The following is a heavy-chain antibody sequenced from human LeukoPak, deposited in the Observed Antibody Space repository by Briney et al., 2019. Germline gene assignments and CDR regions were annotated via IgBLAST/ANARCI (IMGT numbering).Heavy chain of an antibody. CDR3: ARQRPRITMVRGVSAPTGYYYMDV. J-gene: IGHJ6*03. D-gene: IGHD3-10*01. CDR1: GFTFRSYW. V-gene: IGHV3-7*03. CDR2: IKQDGSEK. Sequence: GSLRLSCAASGFTFRSYWMTWVRQAPGKGLEWVANIKQDGSEKHYVDSVKGRFTISRDNAKNSLYLQMNSLRAEDTALYYCARQRPRITMVRGVSAPTGYYYMDVWGKGTTVTVSS.